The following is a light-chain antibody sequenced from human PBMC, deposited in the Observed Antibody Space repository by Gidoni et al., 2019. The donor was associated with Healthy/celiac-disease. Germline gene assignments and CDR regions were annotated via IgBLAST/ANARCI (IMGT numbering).Light chain of an antibody. V-gene: IGKV3-20*01. CDR3: QQYGSSPSWT. J-gene: IGKJ1*01. CDR1: QSVSSSY. Sequence: EIVLTQSPGTLSLSPGERATLSCRASQSVSSSYLAWYQQKPGQAPRLLICGASSRATGIPDRFSGSGSGTDFTLTISRLEPEDFAVYYCQQYGSSPSWTFXXXTKVEIK. CDR2: GAS.